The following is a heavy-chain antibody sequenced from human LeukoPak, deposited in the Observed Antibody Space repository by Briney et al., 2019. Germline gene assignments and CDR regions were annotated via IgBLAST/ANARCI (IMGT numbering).Heavy chain of an antibody. CDR2: ISYDGSNK. D-gene: IGHD6-13*01. CDR1: GINLRSQA. J-gene: IGHJ4*02. CDR3: ASLRISSSYAFDY. V-gene: IGHV3-30*04. Sequence: GSLRLSCAASGINLRSQAMQRVRQAPGQGLEWVAVISYDGSNKYYADSVKGRFTISRDNSKNTLYLQMNSLRAEDTAVYYCASLRISSSYAFDYWGQGTLVTVSS.